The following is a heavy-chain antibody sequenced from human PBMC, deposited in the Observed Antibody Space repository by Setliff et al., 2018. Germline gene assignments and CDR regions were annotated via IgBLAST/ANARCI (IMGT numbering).Heavy chain of an antibody. CDR3: VRDRAAIVVGPPTAAFDI. Sequence: ASVKVSCKASGYTFSAYGISWVRQAPGQGLEGVAWISTYDRDTKYGEKFQDRVTLTTDTSTRTVTMELRSLRHDDTAQYYCVRDRAAIVVGPPTAAFDIWGQGTMVTVS. CDR1: GYTFSAYG. J-gene: IGHJ3*02. CDR2: ISTYDRDT. D-gene: IGHD2-2*01. V-gene: IGHV1-18*01.